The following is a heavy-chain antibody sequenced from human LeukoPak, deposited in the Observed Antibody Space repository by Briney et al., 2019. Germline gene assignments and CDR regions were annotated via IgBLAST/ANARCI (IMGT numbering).Heavy chain of an antibody. D-gene: IGHD4-23*01. CDR3: AREIDYGGNSVD. J-gene: IGHJ4*02. Sequence: SVKVSCKASGYTFTSYGISWVRQAPGQGLEWMGGIIPIFGTANYAQKFQGRVTITADKSTSTAYMELSSLRSEDTAVYYCAREIDYGGNSVDWGQGTLVTVSS. CDR1: GYTFTSYG. V-gene: IGHV1-69*06. CDR2: IIPIFGTA.